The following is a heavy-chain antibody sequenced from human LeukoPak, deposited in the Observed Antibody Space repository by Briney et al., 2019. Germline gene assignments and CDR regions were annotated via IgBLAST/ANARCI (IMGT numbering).Heavy chain of an antibody. CDR2: IYYSGST. CDR1: GGSISSYY. D-gene: IGHD2-8*01. V-gene: IGHV4-59*01. CDR3: ARVKYGAFDI. Sequence: PSETLSLTCTVSGGSISSYYWSWIRQPPGKGLEWIGYIYYSGSTNYNPSLKSRVTISVDTSKNQFSLKLSSVTAADTAMYYCARVKYGAFDIWGQGTMVTVSS. J-gene: IGHJ3*02.